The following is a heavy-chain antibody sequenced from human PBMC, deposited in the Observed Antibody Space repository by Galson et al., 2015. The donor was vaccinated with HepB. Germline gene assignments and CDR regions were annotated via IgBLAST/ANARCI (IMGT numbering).Heavy chain of an antibody. CDR1: GYSFTTYW. V-gene: IGHV5-51*01. Sequence: QSGAEVKKPGESLKISCNGSGYSFTTYWIGWVRQMPGKGLEWMGIIYPVDSDTKYSPSFRGQVTISADKSISTAYLQLNSLKASDTATYYCARHMGVPDFYWYFDLRGRGTLVTVSS. D-gene: IGHD1-26*01. CDR2: IYPVDSDT. CDR3: ARHMGVPDFYWYFDL. J-gene: IGHJ2*01.